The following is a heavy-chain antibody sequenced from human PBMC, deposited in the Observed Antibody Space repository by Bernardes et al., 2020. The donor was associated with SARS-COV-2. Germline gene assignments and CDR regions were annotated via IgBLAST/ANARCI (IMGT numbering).Heavy chain of an antibody. J-gene: IGHJ4*02. D-gene: IGHD6-6*01. CDR3: AREWEEYTSSLFDY. Sequence: GGSLRLSCAASGFTFRTYAMHWVRQAPGKGLEWVAIISYDGTTKYNADSAKGRFTISRDNSKNTLFLQMNSLTTEDTAVYYCAREWEEYTSSLFDYWGQGTLVTVSS. CDR2: ISYDGTTK. CDR1: GFTFRTYA. V-gene: IGHV3-30-3*01.